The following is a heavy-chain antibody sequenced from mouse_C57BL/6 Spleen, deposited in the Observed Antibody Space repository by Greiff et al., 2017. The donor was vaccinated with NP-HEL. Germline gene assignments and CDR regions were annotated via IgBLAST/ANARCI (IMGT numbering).Heavy chain of an antibody. CDR1: GYTFTDYY. J-gene: IGHJ1*03. V-gene: IGHV1-76*01. D-gene: IGHD2-4*01. Sequence: LVESGAELVRPGASVKLSCKASGYTFTDYYINWVKQRPGQGLEWIARIYPGSGNTYYNEKFKGKATLTAEKSSSTAYMQLSSLTSEDSAVYFCARSLIYYDYDGYFDVWGTGTTVTVSS. CDR2: IYPGSGNT. CDR3: ARSLIYYDYDGYFDV.